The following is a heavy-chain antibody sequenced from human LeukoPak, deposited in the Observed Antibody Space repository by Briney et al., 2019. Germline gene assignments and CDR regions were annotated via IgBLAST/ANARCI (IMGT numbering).Heavy chain of an antibody. CDR1: GGSISTYY. V-gene: IGHV4-4*08. CDR2: IYTSGST. CDR3: ARGTAVAGYDY. D-gene: IGHD6-19*01. Sequence: SSETLSLTCTVSGGSISTYYWSWIRRPPGKGLEWIGRIYTSGSTNYNPSLKSRVTISVDTSKNQFSLKLSSVTAADTAVYYCARGTAVAGYDYWGQGTLVTVSS. J-gene: IGHJ4*02.